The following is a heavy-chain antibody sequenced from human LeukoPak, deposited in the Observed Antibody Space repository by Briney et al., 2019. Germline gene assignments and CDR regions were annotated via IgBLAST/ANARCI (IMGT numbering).Heavy chain of an antibody. CDR1: GFTFSDYA. CDR3: ARESGHTYDYCDY. J-gene: IGHJ4*01. Sequence: RGSLRLSCAASGFTFSDYAMIWVRQAPGKGLEWVSAISGSAGTTNYADSVKGRFTNSRVNSKNTLSLQMNSLRVEDTAVYYCARESGHTYDYCDYWGRGTLATVSS. V-gene: IGHV3-23*01. CDR2: ISGSAGTT. D-gene: IGHD5-18*01.